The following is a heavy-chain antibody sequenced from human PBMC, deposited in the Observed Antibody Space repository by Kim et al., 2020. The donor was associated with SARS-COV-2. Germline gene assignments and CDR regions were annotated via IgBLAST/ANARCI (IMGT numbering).Heavy chain of an antibody. CDR3: ARDPPPRDSSWYGYFDY. J-gene: IGHJ4*02. Sequence: ASVKVSCKASGYTFTSYGISWVRQAPGQGLEWMGWISAYNGNTNYAQKLQGRVTMTTDTSTSTAYMELRSLRSDDTAVYYCARDPPPRDSSWYGYFDYWGQGTLVTVSS. D-gene: IGHD6-13*01. CDR1: GYTFTSYG. CDR2: ISAYNGNT. V-gene: IGHV1-18*01.